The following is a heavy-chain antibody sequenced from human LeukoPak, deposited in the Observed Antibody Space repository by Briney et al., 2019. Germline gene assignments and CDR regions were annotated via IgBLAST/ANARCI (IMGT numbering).Heavy chain of an antibody. Sequence: ASVKVSCKASGYTFTGYYMHWVRQAPGQGLEWMGWINPNSGGTNYAQTFQGRVTMTRDTSISTAYMELSRLRSDDTAVYYCARMYFYDSSGYYHDAFDIWGQGTMVTVSS. V-gene: IGHV1-2*02. CDR1: GYTFTGYY. CDR2: INPNSGGT. CDR3: ARMYFYDSSGYYHDAFDI. J-gene: IGHJ3*02. D-gene: IGHD3-22*01.